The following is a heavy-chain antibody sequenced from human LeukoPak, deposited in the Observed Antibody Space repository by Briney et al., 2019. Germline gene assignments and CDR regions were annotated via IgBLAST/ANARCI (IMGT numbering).Heavy chain of an antibody. CDR3: ARAGPYSSWWPHYFDY. J-gene: IGHJ4*02. CDR2: IKQDGSER. D-gene: IGHD6-6*01. CDR1: GFTFNSYW. V-gene: IGHV3-7*01. Sequence: GGSLRLSCAASGFTFNSYWMSWVRQAPGKGLEWVANIKQDGSERYYVDSVKGRVTMSRDNAKNSLYLQMNSLRAEDTAVYYCARAGPYSSWWPHYFDYWGQGTLVTVSS.